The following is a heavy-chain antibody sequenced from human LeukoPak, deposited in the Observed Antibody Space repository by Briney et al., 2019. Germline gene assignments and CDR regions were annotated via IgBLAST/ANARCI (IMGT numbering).Heavy chain of an antibody. J-gene: IGHJ4*02. CDR3: AKVQAYYDFWSGYYRGGVVRY. CDR1: GFTFSDYY. V-gene: IGHV3-23*01. Sequence: GGSLRLSCAASGFTFSDYYMSWVRQAPGKGLEWVSAISGSGGSTYYADSVKGRFTISRDNSKNTLYLQMNSLRAEDTAVYYCAKVQAYYDFWSGYYRGGVVRYWGQGTLVTVPS. CDR2: ISGSGGST. D-gene: IGHD3-3*01.